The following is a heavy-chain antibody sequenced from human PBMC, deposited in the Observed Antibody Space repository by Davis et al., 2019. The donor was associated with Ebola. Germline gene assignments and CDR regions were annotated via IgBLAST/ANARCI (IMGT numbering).Heavy chain of an antibody. D-gene: IGHD2-21*02. CDR3: VRDPALVVTGGGWFFGL. Sequence: AGSLTLSCPASGFTFSSYSTNCVSQAPGKWLEWVSFIIRSSNYIYYADSVKGRFTVSRDNAKNSLYLQMNSLRAEDTAVYYCVRDPALVVTGGGWFFGLWGRGTLVTVSS. V-gene: IGHV3-21*01. CDR1: GFTFSSYS. CDR2: IIRSSNYI. J-gene: IGHJ2*01.